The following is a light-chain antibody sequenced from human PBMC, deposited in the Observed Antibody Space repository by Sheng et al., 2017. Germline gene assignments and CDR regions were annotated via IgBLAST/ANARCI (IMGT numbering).Light chain of an antibody. V-gene: IGLV2-11*01. CDR3: CSYAGSYTWV. CDR1: SSDVGGYNY. J-gene: IGLJ2*01. CDR2: DVT. Sequence: QSALTQPRSVSGSPGQSVTISCTGTSSDVGGYNYVSWYQQHPGKAPNLMTYDVTKRPSGVPDRFSGSKSANTASLTISGLRAEDEADYYCCSYAGSYTWVFGGGTKLTVL.